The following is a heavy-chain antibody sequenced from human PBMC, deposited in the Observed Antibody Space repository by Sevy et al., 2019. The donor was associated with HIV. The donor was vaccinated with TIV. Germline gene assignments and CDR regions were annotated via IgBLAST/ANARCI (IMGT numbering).Heavy chain of an antibody. Sequence: GGSLRLSCAASGFTFSRYDMHWVRQATGKGLEWVSSIGTAGDTYYPGSVKGRFTISRENAKKSLYLQMNSLRAGDTAVDYCARGTRYSGSYYLGDDAFDIWGQGTMVTVSS. V-gene: IGHV3-13*01. J-gene: IGHJ3*02. CDR3: ARGTRYSGSYYLGDDAFDI. CDR2: IGTAGDT. D-gene: IGHD1-26*01. CDR1: GFTFSRYD.